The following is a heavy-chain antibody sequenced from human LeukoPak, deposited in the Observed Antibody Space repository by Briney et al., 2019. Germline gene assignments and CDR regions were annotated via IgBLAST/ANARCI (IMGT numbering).Heavy chain of an antibody. CDR2: INPSGGST. CDR1: GYTFTGYY. V-gene: IGHV1-46*01. J-gene: IGHJ5*02. D-gene: IGHD3-22*01. Sequence: ASVKVSCKASGYTFTGYYMHWVRQAPGQGLEWMGIINPSGGSTSYAQKFQGRVTMTRDMSTSTVYMELSSLRSEDTAVYYCARVGYYDSSGYPNWFDPWGQGTLVTVSS. CDR3: ARVGYYDSSGYPNWFDP.